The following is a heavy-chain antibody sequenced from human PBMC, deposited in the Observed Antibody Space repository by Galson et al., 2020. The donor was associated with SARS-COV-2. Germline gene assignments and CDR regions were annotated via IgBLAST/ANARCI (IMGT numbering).Heavy chain of an antibody. J-gene: IGHJ6*03. CDR1: GYTFTSYY. D-gene: IGHD3-22*01. CDR3: ARSYDSSGYYPRGVYYYMDV. V-gene: IGHV1-46*01. CDR2: INPSGGST. Sequence: ASVKVSCKASGYTFTSYYMHWVRQAPGQGLEWMGIINPSGGSTSYAQKFQGRVTMTRDTSTSTVYMELSSLRSEDTAVYYCARSYDSSGYYPRGVYYYMDVGGKGTTVTVSS.